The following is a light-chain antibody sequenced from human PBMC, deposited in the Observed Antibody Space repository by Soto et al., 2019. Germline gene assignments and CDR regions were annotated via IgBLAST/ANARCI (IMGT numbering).Light chain of an antibody. J-gene: IGKJ2*01. Sequence: EIVLTQSPGTLSLSPGERATLSCRASQSVSSSYLAWYQQKPGQAPRLLIYGASSRATGIPDGFSGSGSGTDFTLTISRLEPEDFAVYYCQQYGSSPSMYTFGQGTKVDIK. V-gene: IGKV3-20*01. CDR3: QQYGSSPSMYT. CDR1: QSVSSSY. CDR2: GAS.